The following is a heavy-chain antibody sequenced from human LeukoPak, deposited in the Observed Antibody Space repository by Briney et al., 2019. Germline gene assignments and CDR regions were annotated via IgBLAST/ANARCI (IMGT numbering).Heavy chain of an antibody. CDR2: ISWDGGST. J-gene: IGHJ4*02. D-gene: IGHD4-23*01. V-gene: IGHV3-43D*04. CDR3: ASLASVVDFDY. CDR1: GFTFDDYA. Sequence: GGSLRLSCAASGFTFDDYAMHWVRQAPGKGLEWVSLISWDGGSTYYADSVKGRFTISRDNSKNSLYLQMNSLRAEGTAVYYCASLASVVDFDYWGQGTLVTVSS.